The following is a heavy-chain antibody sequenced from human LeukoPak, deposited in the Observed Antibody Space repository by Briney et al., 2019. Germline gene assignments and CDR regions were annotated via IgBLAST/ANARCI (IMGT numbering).Heavy chain of an antibody. CDR2: ISNDGSNK. V-gene: IGHV3-30-3*01. J-gene: IGHJ4*02. CDR1: TFTFRNYV. D-gene: IGHD5-12*01. Sequence: GTSLRLSCAASTFTFRNYVMHWVRQAPGKGLEWVALISNDGSNKYYVDSVKGRFTFSRDNSNNTLFLQMNSLRADDTAVYYCARDRATTFDSWGQGTLVTVSS. CDR3: ARDRATTFDS.